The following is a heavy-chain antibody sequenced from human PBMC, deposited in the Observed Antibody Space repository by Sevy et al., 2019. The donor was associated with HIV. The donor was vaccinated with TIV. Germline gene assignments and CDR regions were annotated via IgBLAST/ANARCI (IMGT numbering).Heavy chain of an antibody. V-gene: IGHV1-69*13. CDR2: IRPIFGTV. D-gene: IGHD2-21*02. Sequence: ASVKVSCKASGGTFSTFLISWVRQAPGQGLEWMGGIRPIFGTVDYEQKFQAGVPFTADESTSTAYMELSSLRPDDTAVYYCATRGDCGGDCSIYYFDYWGQGSLVTVSS. J-gene: IGHJ4*02. CDR1: GGTFSTFL. CDR3: ATRGDCGGDCSIYYFDY.